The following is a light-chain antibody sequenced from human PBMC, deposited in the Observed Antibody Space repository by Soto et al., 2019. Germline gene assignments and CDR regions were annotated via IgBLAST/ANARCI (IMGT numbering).Light chain of an antibody. V-gene: IGKV1-27*01. CDR2: AAS. J-gene: IGKJ3*01. CDR3: QKYKSATGVT. CDR1: QGISNY. Sequence: DIQMTQSPSSLSASVGDRVTITCRASQGISNYLAWYQQKPGKVPKLLIYAASTLQSGVPSRFSGSGYGTDFTLTISSLQPEDVATYYCQKYKSATGVTLGPGTKVDLK.